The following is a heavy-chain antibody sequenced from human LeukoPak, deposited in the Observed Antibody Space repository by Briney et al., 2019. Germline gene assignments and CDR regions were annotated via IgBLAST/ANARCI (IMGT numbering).Heavy chain of an antibody. CDR2: ISSSSSYI. J-gene: IGHJ4*02. CDR1: GFTFSSYS. D-gene: IGHD6-19*01. V-gene: IGHV3-21*01. CDR3: ARDVLAVPKGSDY. Sequence: PGGSLRLSCAASGFTFSSYSMNWVRQAPGKGLEWVSSISSSSSYIYYADSVKGRFTISRDNAKNSLYLQMNSLRAEDTAVYYCARDVLAVPKGSDYWGQGTLVTVSS.